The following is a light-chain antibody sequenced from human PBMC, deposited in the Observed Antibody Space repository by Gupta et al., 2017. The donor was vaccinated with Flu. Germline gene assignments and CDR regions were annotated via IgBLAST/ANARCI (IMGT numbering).Light chain of an antibody. V-gene: IGKV1-39*01. CDR2: AAS. Sequence: DIQMTQSPSSLSASLGDRVIITCRASQNIGTLLNWYQQKPGKVPKLLIYAASSLQSGVPSRFSGSGSGTDFSLNISRLQPEDLGIYYCQQRISVPFTFGQGTNVNIK. CDR3: QQRISVPFT. J-gene: IGKJ2*01. CDR1: QNIGTL.